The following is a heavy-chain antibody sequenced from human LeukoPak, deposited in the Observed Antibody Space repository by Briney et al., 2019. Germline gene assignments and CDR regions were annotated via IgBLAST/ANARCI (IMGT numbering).Heavy chain of an antibody. J-gene: IGHJ1*01. CDR2: INHSGST. CDR1: GGSFSGYY. V-gene: IGHV4-34*01. D-gene: IGHD3-3*01. CDR3: ARRSGYSYFQH. Sequence: SETLSLTRAVYGGSFSGYYWSWIRQPPGKGLEWIGEINHSGSTNYNPSLKSRVTISVDTSKNQFSLKLSSVTAADTAVYYCARRSGYSYFQHWGQGTLVTVSS.